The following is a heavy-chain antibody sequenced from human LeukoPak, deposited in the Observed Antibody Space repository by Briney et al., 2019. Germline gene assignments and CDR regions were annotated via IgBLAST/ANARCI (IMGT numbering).Heavy chain of an antibody. CDR3: ARAVSHYYDSSGYYYASWLDP. Sequence: GGSLRLSCAASGFTFSSYAMSWVRQAPGKGLEWVSAISGSGGSTYYADSVKGRFTISRDNAKNSLYLQMNSLRAEDTAVYYCARAVSHYYDSSGYYYASWLDPWGQGTLVTVSS. J-gene: IGHJ5*02. D-gene: IGHD3-22*01. V-gene: IGHV3-23*01. CDR1: GFTFSSYA. CDR2: ISGSGGST.